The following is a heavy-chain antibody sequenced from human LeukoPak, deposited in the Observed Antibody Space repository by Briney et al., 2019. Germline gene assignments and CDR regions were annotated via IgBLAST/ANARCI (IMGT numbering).Heavy chain of an antibody. CDR1: GFTFGDYA. CDR3: TRVGNYYDSSGSEYYLDY. Sequence: GGSLRLSCTASGFTFGDYAMGWVRQAPGKGREWVGFIRSKAYGGTTEYAASVNARFTISRDESKSIAYLETNSLKTEDTAVYYCTRVGNYYDSSGSEYYLDYWGQGTLVTVSS. J-gene: IGHJ4*02. D-gene: IGHD3-22*01. V-gene: IGHV3-49*04. CDR2: IRSKAYGGTT.